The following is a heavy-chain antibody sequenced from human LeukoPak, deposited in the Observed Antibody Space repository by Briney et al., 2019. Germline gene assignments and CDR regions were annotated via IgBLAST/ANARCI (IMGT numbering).Heavy chain of an antibody. CDR2: IKQDGSEE. Sequence: GGSLRLSCAASGFTFSSYWMSWVRQAPGKGLEWVANIKQDGSEEYYVDSVKGRFTISRDNAKNSLYLQMNSLRAEDTAVYYCARELSSVVAATQFDYWGQGTLVTVSS. V-gene: IGHV3-7*03. CDR3: ARELSSVVAATQFDY. D-gene: IGHD2-15*01. CDR1: GFTFSSYW. J-gene: IGHJ4*02.